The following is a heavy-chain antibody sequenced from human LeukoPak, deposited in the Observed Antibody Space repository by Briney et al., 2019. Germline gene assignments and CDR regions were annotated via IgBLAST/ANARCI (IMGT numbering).Heavy chain of an antibody. CDR3: ARGPYYYDSSGYSY. D-gene: IGHD3-22*01. V-gene: IGHV1-69*05. Sequence: SVKVSCKASGGTFSSYAISWVRQAPGQGLEWMGGIIPIFGTANYAQKFQGRVTMTRNTSISTAYMELSSLRSEDTAVYYCARGPYYYDSSGYSYWGQGTLVTVSS. CDR1: GGTFSSYA. J-gene: IGHJ4*02. CDR2: IIPIFGTA.